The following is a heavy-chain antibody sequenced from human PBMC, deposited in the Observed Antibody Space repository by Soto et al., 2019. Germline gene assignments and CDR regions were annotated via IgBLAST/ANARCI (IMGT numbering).Heavy chain of an antibody. V-gene: IGHV4-30-2*01. Sequence: SETLSLTCAVSGGSISSGGYSWSWIRQPPGKGLEWIGYIYHSGSTYYNPSLKSRVTISVDRSKNQFSLKLSSVTAADTAVYYCARVKGSSGYYYVGWFDPWGQGTLVTSPQ. D-gene: IGHD3-22*01. CDR2: IYHSGST. J-gene: IGHJ5*02. CDR3: ARVKGSSGYYYVGWFDP. CDR1: GGSISSGGYS.